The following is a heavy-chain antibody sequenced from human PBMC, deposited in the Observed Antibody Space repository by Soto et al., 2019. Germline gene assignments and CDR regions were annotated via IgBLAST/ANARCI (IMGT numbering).Heavy chain of an antibody. CDR3: ARLSGSGPLIS. V-gene: IGHV4-39*01. J-gene: IGHJ5*02. CDR1: GGSIRSSSYY. D-gene: IGHD2-21*01. CDR2: FFYGGST. Sequence: PSETLSLTCTVSGGSIRSSSYYWGWIRQPPGKGLEWLGNFFYGGSTYYNPSLKSRFSISVDSSKNQFSLNLKSVTASDTAVYYCARLSGSGPLISWGQGTLVTVSS.